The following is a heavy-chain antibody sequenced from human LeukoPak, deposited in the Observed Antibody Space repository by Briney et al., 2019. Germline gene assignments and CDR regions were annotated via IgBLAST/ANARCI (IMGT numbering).Heavy chain of an antibody. D-gene: IGHD2-15*01. CDR3: ARDPRYCSGGSCINWFDP. V-gene: IGHV3-33*01. J-gene: IGHJ5*02. Sequence: GGSLRLSCAASGFTFSSYGMHWVRQAPGKGLEWVAVIWYDGSNKYYADSVKGRFTISRDNSKNTLYLQMNSLRAEDTAVYYCARDPRYCSGGSCINWFDPWGQGTLVTVSS. CDR1: GFTFSSYG. CDR2: IWYDGSNK.